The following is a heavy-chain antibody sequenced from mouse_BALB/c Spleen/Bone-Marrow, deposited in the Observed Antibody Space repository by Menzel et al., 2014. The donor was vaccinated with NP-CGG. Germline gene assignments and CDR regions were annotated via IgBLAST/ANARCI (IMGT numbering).Heavy chain of an antibody. Sequence: EVKLMESGPELVKPGASVKVSCKASGYAFTSYNMYWVKRSHGKSLEWIGYIDPYNGGTSYNQKFKGKATLTVDKSSSTAYMHLNSLTSEDSAVYYCARSILGAMDYWGQGTSVTVPS. CDR3: ARSILGAMDY. V-gene: IGHV1S135*01. D-gene: IGHD4-1*01. CDR1: GYAFTSYN. CDR2: IDPYNGGT. J-gene: IGHJ4*01.